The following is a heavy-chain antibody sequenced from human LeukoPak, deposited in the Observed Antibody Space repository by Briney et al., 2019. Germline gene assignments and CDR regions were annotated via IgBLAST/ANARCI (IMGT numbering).Heavy chain of an antibody. Sequence: GGSLRLSWAASGFTFSSYAMSWVRQAPGKGLEWVSAISGSGGSTYYADSVKGRFTISRDNSKNTLYLQMNSLRAEDTAVYYCANQWIQLWCFDYWGQGTLVTVSS. V-gene: IGHV3-23*01. CDR2: ISGSGGST. CDR3: ANQWIQLWCFDY. CDR1: GFTFSSYA. J-gene: IGHJ4*02. D-gene: IGHD5-18*01.